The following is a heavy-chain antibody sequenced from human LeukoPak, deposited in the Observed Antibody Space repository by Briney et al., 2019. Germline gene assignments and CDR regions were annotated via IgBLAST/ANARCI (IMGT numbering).Heavy chain of an antibody. D-gene: IGHD1-26*01. CDR2: ISAYNGNP. J-gene: IGHJ4*02. CDR3: ARDVAVPRNRDSGSIGY. CDR1: GYTFTSYG. Sequence: ASVKVSCKASGYTFTSYGISWVRQAPGQGLEWMGWISAYNGNPNYAQKLQGRVTMTTDTSTSTAYMELRSLRSDDTAVYCARDVAVPRNRDSGSIGYWGQGTLVTVSS. V-gene: IGHV1-18*01.